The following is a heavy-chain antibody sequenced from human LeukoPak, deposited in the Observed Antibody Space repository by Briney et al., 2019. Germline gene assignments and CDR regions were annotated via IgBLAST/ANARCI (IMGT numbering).Heavy chain of an antibody. V-gene: IGHV3-21*01. D-gene: IGHD3-22*01. CDR2: ISSSSGSI. CDR1: GLSFSVYS. Sequence: PGGSLRLSCAASGLSFSVYSMNWVRQAPGKGLEWVSSISSSSGSIYYADSVKGRFTISRDNAKNSLYLQMNSLRAEDTAVYYCARDTYDSSGYYYQDYWGQGTLVTVSS. CDR3: ARDTYDSSGYYYQDY. J-gene: IGHJ4*02.